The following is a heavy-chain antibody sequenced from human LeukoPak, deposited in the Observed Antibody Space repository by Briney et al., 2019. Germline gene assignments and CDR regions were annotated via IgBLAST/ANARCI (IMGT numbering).Heavy chain of an antibody. CDR3: ARDRGVGPSYYYGMDV. CDR1: GGSISNGDYS. CDR2: IYYSGST. J-gene: IGHJ6*02. D-gene: IGHD3-10*01. V-gene: IGHV4-30-4*01. Sequence: PSQTLSLTCTVSGGSISNGDYSWSWIRQPPGKGLECIGYIYYSGSTYYNPSLKSRVTISADTSKNQFSLKLSSVTAADTAVYYCARDRGVGPSYYYGMDVWGQGTTVTVSS.